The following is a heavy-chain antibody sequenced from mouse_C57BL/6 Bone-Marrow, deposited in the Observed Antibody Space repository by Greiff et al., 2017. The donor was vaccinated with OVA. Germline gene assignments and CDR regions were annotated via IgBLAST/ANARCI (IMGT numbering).Heavy chain of an antibody. Sequence: VQLQQSGPVLVKPGASVKMSCKASGYTFTDYYMNWVKQSHGKSLEWIGVINPYNGGTSYNQKFKGKATLTVDKSSSTAYMELNSLTSEDSAVYYCAREGGVGAMDYWGQGTSVTVSS. J-gene: IGHJ4*01. CDR2: INPYNGGT. D-gene: IGHD1-1*02. V-gene: IGHV1-19*01. CDR1: GYTFTDYY. CDR3: AREGGVGAMDY.